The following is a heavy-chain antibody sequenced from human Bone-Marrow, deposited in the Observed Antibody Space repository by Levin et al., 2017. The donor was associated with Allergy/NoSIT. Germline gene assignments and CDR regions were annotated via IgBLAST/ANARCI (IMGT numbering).Heavy chain of an antibody. J-gene: IGHJ4*02. V-gene: IGHV3-23*01. CDR1: RFPFSTYA. CDR3: AKLGYPASGYLPHTYFDF. CDR2: ISGNGGRT. D-gene: IGHD5-12*01. Sequence: GESLKISCAASRFPFSTYAMTWVRQAPGKGLEWVSVISGNGGRTSYADSVKGRFTISRDFSKNTLYLQMNSLGVEDTAVYYCAKLGYPASGYLPHTYFDFWGQGTLVTVSS.